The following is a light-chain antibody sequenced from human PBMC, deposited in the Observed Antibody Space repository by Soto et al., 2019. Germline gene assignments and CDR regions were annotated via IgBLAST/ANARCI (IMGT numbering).Light chain of an antibody. J-gene: IGLJ3*02. V-gene: IGLV2-8*01. CDR1: SSDIGGYNY. CDR2: EVS. Sequence: QSVLTQPPSASGSPGQPVTISCTGTSSDIGGYNYVSWYQQHPGKAPKLIIYEVSKRPSGVPDRFSGSKSGNTASLTVSGLQAEDEADYYCTSYAGSNNLVFAGGTKLTVL. CDR3: TSYAGSNNLV.